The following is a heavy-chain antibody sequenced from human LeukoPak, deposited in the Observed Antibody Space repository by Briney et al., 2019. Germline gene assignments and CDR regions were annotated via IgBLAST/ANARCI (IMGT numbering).Heavy chain of an antibody. J-gene: IGHJ3*02. CDR1: GFTFSSYC. CDR3: ARGVLYSTDAFDI. D-gene: IGHD5-18*01. Sequence: PGGSLRFSCAVSGFTFSSYCMTWVRQAPGKGLEWVANTKQGGSETYYVDSVKGRFAISRDIAKNSLYLQMNSLRAEDTAVYYCARGVLYSTDAFDIWGQGTMVIVSS. V-gene: IGHV3-7*01. CDR2: TKQGGSET.